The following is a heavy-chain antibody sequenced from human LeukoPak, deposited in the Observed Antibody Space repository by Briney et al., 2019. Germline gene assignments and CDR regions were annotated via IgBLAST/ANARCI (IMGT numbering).Heavy chain of an antibody. CDR3: ARADSSGSDFDY. V-gene: IGHV3-20*04. J-gene: IGHJ4*02. Sequence: PGGPLTLFCAASGFPLYHYGMSWVRQAPGEAVEGVFGFNWYGGSTGYGDSVEGRFTLSRHNAKNSLYPQMNSLRARDPALLYCARADSSGSDFDYWGQGTLVTVSS. CDR1: GFPLYHYG. CDR2: FNWYGGST. D-gene: IGHD3-22*01.